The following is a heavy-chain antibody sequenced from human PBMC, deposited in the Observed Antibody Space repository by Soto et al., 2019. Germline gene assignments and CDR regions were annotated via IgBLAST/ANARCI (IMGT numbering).Heavy chain of an antibody. CDR3: ARGKVAVASHFDY. CDR2: INHSGST. V-gene: IGHV4-34*01. Sequence: SETLSLTCAVYGGSFSGYYWSWIRQPPGKGLEWIGEINHSGSTNYNPSLKSRVTISVDTSKNQFSLKLSSVTAADTAVYYCARGKVAVASHFDYWGQGTLVTVSS. D-gene: IGHD6-19*01. J-gene: IGHJ4*02. CDR1: GGSFSGYY.